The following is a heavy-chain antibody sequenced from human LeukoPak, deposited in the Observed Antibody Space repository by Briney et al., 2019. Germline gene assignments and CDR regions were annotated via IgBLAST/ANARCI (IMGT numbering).Heavy chain of an antibody. CDR1: AGSFSPAH. V-gene: IGHV4-59*01. Sequence: SETLSLTCTFSAGSFSPAHWSLIRQPPGKGLEWIGVICDNGHTDYNPSLQSRVTISVDTSKRQFSLKLSSLAAADTAVYYCATGRDPYKTGHWGQGTLVTVSS. D-gene: IGHD3-10*01. J-gene: IGHJ4*02. CDR3: ATGRDPYKTGH. CDR2: ICDNGHT.